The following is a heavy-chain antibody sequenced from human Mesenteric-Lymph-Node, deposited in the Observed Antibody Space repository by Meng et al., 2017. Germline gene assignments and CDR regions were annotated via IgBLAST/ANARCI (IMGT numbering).Heavy chain of an antibody. CDR1: GDSITNHNW. V-gene: IGHV4-28*01. D-gene: IGHD4-17*01. CDR2: IHDSGST. CDR3: ARRHGASAYNWFDP. J-gene: IGHJ5*02. Sequence: QVQLRESGPALVKPSETLSLTCAVSGDSITNHNWWAWVRQPPGKGLEWIGYIHDSGSTYYNPSLKSRVTISADTSKNQFSLKLSSVTAADTAVYYCARRHGASAYNWFDPWGQGTLVTVSS.